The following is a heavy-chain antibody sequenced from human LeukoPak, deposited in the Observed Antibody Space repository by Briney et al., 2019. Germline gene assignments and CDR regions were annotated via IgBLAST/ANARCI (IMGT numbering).Heavy chain of an antibody. V-gene: IGHV3-74*01. CDR1: GFDFSSNW. CDR3: AKDASGSYFYFDY. Sequence: GGSLRLSCAASGFDFSSNWMHWVRHAPGQGLVWVSRIKGDGISTNYADFVKGRFTISRDNSKNTLYLQMNSLRAEDTAVYYCAKDASGSYFYFDYWGQGTLVTVSS. D-gene: IGHD1-26*01. CDR2: IKGDGIST. J-gene: IGHJ4*02.